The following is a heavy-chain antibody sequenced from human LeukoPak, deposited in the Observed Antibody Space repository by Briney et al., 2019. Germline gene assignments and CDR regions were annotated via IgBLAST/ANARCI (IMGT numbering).Heavy chain of an antibody. CDR2: ISSSSSYI. V-gene: IGHV3-21*01. J-gene: IGHJ1*01. Sequence: PGGTLRLSCAATGFTFSSYSMNWVRQAPGKGLEWVSSISSSSSYIYYADSVKGRFTISRDNAKNSLYLQMNSLRAEDTAVYYCAREAPLNYDFWSGHPPEGDFQHWGQGTLVTVSS. CDR1: GFTFSSYS. D-gene: IGHD3-3*01. CDR3: AREAPLNYDFWSGHPPEGDFQH.